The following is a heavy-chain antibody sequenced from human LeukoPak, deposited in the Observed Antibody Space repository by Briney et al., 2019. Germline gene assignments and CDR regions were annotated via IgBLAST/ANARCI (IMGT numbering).Heavy chain of an antibody. CDR3: ARGEGGYYDSSGYNYDY. Sequence: SETLSPTCTVSGGSISSYYWSWIRQPPGKGLEWIGYIYYSGSTNYNPSLKSRVTISVDTSKNLFSLKLSSVTAADTAVYYCARGEGGYYDSSGYNYDYWGQGTLVTVSS. CDR1: GGSISSYY. D-gene: IGHD3-22*01. J-gene: IGHJ4*02. CDR2: IYYSGST. V-gene: IGHV4-59*01.